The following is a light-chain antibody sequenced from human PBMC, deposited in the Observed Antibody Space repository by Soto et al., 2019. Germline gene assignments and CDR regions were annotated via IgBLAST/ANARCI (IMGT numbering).Light chain of an antibody. CDR1: LSVSSW. Sequence: DIQMTQSPSTLSASVGDRVTITCRASLSVSSWLAWYQQKPGTAPKLLIYDASTWQGGVPSRFSGSGSGTDFTLAIISLQHDDFATYYCQQYKSYYWTFGQGTKVEIK. CDR2: DAS. CDR3: QQYKSYYWT. J-gene: IGKJ1*01. V-gene: IGKV1-5*01.